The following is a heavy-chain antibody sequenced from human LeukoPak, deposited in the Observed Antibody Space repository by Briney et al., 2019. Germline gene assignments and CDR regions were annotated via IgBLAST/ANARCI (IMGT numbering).Heavy chain of an antibody. D-gene: IGHD3-22*01. J-gene: IGHJ4*02. V-gene: IGHV3-23*01. CDR2: ISGSGGST. Sequence: GGSLRLSCAASGFAFSSYAMSWVRQAPGKGLEWVSAISGSGGSTYYADSVKGRFTISRDNSKNTLYLQMNSLRAEDAAVYYCAAGYYDSSGYNYWGQGTLVTVSS. CDR1: GFAFSSYA. CDR3: AAGYYDSSGYNY.